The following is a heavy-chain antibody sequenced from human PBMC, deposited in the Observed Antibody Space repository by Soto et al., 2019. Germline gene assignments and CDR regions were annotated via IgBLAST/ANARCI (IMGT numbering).Heavy chain of an antibody. J-gene: IGHJ6*03. D-gene: IGHD5-12*01. CDR1: GGSFSGYY. CDR2: INHSGST. Sequence: SETLSLTCAVYGGSFSGYYWSWIRQPPGKGLEWIGEINHSGSTNYNPSLKSRVTISVDTSKNQFSQKLRSVTAADTAVYYCARGLKSGYDSYYYMDVWGKGTTVTVSS. CDR3: ARGLKSGYDSYYYMDV. V-gene: IGHV4-34*01.